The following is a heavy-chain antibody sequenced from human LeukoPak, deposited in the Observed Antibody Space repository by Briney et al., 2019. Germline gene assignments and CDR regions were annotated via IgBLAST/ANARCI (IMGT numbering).Heavy chain of an antibody. CDR1: GGSISSYY. CDR2: IYYSGST. V-gene: IGHV4-59*01. CDR3: ARAGAVAGTHPFDY. Sequence: SETLSLTCTVSGGSISSYYWSWIRQPPGKGLEWIGYIYYSGSTNYNPSLKSRVTISVDTSKNQFSLKLSSVTAADTAVYYCARAGAVAGTHPFDYWGQGTLVTVSS. J-gene: IGHJ4*02. D-gene: IGHD6-19*01.